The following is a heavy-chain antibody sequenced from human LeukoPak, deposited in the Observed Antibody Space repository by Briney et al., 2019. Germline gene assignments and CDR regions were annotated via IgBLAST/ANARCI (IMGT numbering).Heavy chain of an antibody. CDR3: ARRRDQKDYFDY. J-gene: IGHJ4*02. CDR1: GGSISSRSYY. Sequence: PSETLSLTCTVSGGSISSRSYYWDWIRQPPGKELEWIGTVYYSGTTYYNPSLKSRVTISIDSSKNQFSLKVRSVTAADTAVYSCARRRDQKDYFDYWGQGTLVTVSS. CDR2: VYYSGTT. V-gene: IGHV4-39*01.